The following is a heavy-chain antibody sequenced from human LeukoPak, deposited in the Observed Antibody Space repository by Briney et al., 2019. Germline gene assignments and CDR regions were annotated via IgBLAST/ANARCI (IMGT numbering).Heavy chain of an antibody. V-gene: IGHV1-69*05. CDR2: IIPIFGTA. D-gene: IGHD3-22*01. CDR3: ARGNTYYYDSSGYRAFDP. J-gene: IGHJ5*02. CDR1: GGTFSSYA. Sequence: GSSVKVSCKASGGTFSSYAISWVRQAPGQGLEWMGRIIPIFGTANYAQKFQGRVTITTDESTSTAYMELSSLRSEDTAVYYCARGNTYYYDSSGYRAFDPWGQGTLVTVSS.